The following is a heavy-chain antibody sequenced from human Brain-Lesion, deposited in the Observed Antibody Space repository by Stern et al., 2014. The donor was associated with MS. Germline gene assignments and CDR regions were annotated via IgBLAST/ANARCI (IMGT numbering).Heavy chain of an antibody. J-gene: IGHJ6*02. CDR1: GYIFTGYY. CDR3: ARDQRGITIFGVVTDYYYLGMDV. V-gene: IGHV1-2*02. Sequence: QMQLVQSGAEVKKPGASVKVSCKTSGYIFTGYYIHWVRQAPGQGLEWMAWINPNTGGTKYAQKFQGRVTVSRDTSISTAYVELSSLTSDDTAVYYCARDQRGITIFGVVTDYYYLGMDVWGQGTTVTVSS. CDR2: INPNTGGT. D-gene: IGHD3-3*01.